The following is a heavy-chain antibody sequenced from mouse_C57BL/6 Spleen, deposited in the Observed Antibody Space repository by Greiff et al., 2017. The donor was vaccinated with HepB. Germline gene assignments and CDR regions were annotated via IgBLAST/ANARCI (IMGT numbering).Heavy chain of an antibody. CDR1: GYTFTSYW. CDR2: IHPYSGST. Sequence: QVQLQQSGAELVKPGASVKLSCKASGYTFTSYWMHWVKQRPGQGLEWIGMIHPYSGSTNYNEKFKSKATLTVDKSSSTAYMQLSSLTSEDSAVYYCAREEDYVLNWYFDVWGTGTTVTVSS. V-gene: IGHV1-64*01. J-gene: IGHJ1*03. D-gene: IGHD5-5*01. CDR3: AREEDYVLNWYFDV.